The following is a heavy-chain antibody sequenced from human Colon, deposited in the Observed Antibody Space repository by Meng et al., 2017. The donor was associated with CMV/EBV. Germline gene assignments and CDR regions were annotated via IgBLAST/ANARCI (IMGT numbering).Heavy chain of an antibody. V-gene: IGHV3-30*18. CDR2: ISYHGSNK. CDR1: GFTFSSYS. D-gene: IGHD3-16*01. J-gene: IGHJ4*02. CDR3: AKDIRDYVWHSYVSDH. Sequence: GRSLRLSCAASGFTFSSYSMYWVRRAPGKGLEWVAVISYHGSNKEYVDFARGRFTISRDSSKNMVYLQMNSLRPEDTAVYYCAKDIRDYVWHSYVSDHWGQGTLVTVSS.